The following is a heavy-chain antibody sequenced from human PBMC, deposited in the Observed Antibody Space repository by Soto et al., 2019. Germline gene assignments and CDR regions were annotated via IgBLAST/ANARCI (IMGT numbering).Heavy chain of an antibody. CDR2: MNPDSGNT. D-gene: IGHD3-3*01. CDR1: GYTFTSYD. J-gene: IGHJ6*03. CDR3: ARVTTIFGVGPYYYYYMDV. Sequence: ASVKVSCKASGYTFTSYDINWVRQATGQGLERMGWMNPDSGNTGYAQKFQGRVTMTRNTSISTAYMELSSLRSEDTAVYYCARVTTIFGVGPYYYYYMDVWDKGTTVTVSS. V-gene: IGHV1-8*01.